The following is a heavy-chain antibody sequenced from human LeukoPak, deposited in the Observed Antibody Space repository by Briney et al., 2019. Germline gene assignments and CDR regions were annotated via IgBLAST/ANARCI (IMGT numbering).Heavy chain of an antibody. J-gene: IGHJ4*02. V-gene: IGHV3-30*04. D-gene: IGHD3-10*01. CDR3: ARGLDPGYYFDY. CDR1: GFTFSSYA. CDR2: ISYDGSNK. Sequence: LAGGSLRLSCAASGFTFSSYAMHWVRQAPGKGLEWVAVISYDGSNKYYADSVKGRFTISRDNSKNTLYLQMNSLRAEDTAVYYCARGLDPGYYFDYWGQGTLVTVSS.